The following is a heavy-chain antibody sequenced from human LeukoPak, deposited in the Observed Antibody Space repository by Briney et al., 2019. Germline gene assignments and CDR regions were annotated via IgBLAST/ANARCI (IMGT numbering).Heavy chain of an antibody. J-gene: IGHJ4*02. D-gene: IGHD5-18*01. Sequence: GESLRLSCAASGFTFSSNWMSWVRQAPGKGLVWVSRINTDGSSTTYADSEKGRFTISRDNAKNTLYLQMNSLRDEDTAVYYCTRGGYSYGVFDYWGQGTLVTVSA. CDR3: TRGGYSYGVFDY. CDR1: GFTFSSNW. V-gene: IGHV3-74*01. CDR2: INTDGSST.